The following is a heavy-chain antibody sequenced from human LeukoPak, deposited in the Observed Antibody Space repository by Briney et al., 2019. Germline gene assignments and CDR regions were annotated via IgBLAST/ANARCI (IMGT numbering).Heavy chain of an antibody. J-gene: IGHJ4*02. Sequence: GSLRLSCAASGFTFDDYGMSWVRQAPGKGLEWVSGINWNGGSTGYADSVKGRFTISRDNAKNSLYLQMNSLRAEDTALYYCARANYDSSGLSFDYWGQGTLVTVSS. CDR2: INWNGGST. D-gene: IGHD3-22*01. CDR1: GFTFDDYG. CDR3: ARANYDSSGLSFDY. V-gene: IGHV3-20*04.